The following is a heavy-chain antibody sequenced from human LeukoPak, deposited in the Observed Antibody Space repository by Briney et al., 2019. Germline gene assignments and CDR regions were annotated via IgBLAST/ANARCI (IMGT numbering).Heavy chain of an antibody. D-gene: IGHD4-11*01. J-gene: IGHJ4*02. CDR3: ARDSVSNYYFDY. Sequence: GGSLRLSCAASGFTFSSYGMHWVRQAPGKGLEWVAVIWYDGSNKYYADSVKGRFTISRDNSKNTPYLQMNSLRAEDTAVYYCARDSVSNYYFDYWGQGTLVTVSS. CDR2: IWYDGSNK. CDR1: GFTFSSYG. V-gene: IGHV3-33*01.